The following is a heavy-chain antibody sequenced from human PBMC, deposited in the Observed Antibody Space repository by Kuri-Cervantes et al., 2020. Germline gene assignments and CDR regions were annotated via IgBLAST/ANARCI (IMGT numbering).Heavy chain of an antibody. CDR3: AREMDYYESSGSDAFDI. V-gene: IGHV1-2*02. CDR1: GYTFTGYY. CDR2: INPNSDGA. J-gene: IGHJ3*02. Sequence: ASVKVSCKASGYTFTGYYIHWVRQAPGQGLDWMGWINPNSDGANYAQKFQGRVTMTRDTSISTAYMELSRLRSDDTAVYYCAREMDYYESSGSDAFDIWGQGTMVTVSS. D-gene: IGHD3-22*01.